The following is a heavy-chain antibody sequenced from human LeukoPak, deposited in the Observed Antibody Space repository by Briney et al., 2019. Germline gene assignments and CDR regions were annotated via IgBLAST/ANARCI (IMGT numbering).Heavy chain of an antibody. CDR2: ISVDSNYL. V-gene: IGHV3-21*01. CDR3: VRVHCSGGGCYQRNDGLEI. D-gene: IGHD2-15*01. Sequence: PGGSLRLSCAASGFTFSDDFMNWVRQVPGKGLQWVSSISVDSNYLYYVDSLRRRFTVSRDNTKNSLYLQMNSLRAEDTAVYYCVRVHCSGGGCYQRNDGLEIWGQGTMVTVSS. J-gene: IGHJ3*02. CDR1: GFTFSDDF.